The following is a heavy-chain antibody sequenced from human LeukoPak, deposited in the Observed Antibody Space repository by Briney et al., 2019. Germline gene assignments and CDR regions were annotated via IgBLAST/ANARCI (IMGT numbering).Heavy chain of an antibody. CDR2: IYYSGST. J-gene: IGHJ3*02. CDR3: ARLNPRTGDAFDI. D-gene: IGHD3-10*01. Sequence: SETLSRTCTVSGGSISSYYWSWIRQPPGKGLEWIGYIYYSGSTNYNPSLKSRVTISVDTSKNQFSLKLSSVTAADTAVYYCARLNPRTGDAFDIWGQGTMVTVSS. CDR1: GGSISSYY. V-gene: IGHV4-59*01.